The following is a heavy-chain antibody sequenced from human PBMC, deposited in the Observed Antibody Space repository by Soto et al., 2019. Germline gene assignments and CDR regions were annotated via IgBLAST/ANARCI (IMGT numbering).Heavy chain of an antibody. Sequence: QVQLVQSGAEVKKPGSSVKVSCKASGGTFSIYTISWVRQAPGQGLEWMGGSANSAQKFQGRLTVTADESTSKVDLELSSLTSEDTAVYYCAREGPPDIAWFDPWGQGTLVSVSS. V-gene: IGHV1-69*01. D-gene: IGHD2-15*01. CDR3: AREGPPDIAWFDP. CDR1: GGTFSIYT. J-gene: IGHJ5*02. CDR2: GSA.